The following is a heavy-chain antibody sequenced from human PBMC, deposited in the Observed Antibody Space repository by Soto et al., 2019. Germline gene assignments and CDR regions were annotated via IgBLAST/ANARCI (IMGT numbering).Heavy chain of an antibody. CDR2: MSSRPYTYAT. CDR1: GFTFSGSA. D-gene: IGHD3-22*01. Sequence: GGSLRLSCAASGFTFSGSAMHWVRQAPGKGLEWVGLMSSRPYTYATAYSPSVRGRFTISRDDSKNAAYLQMNSLKTEDTAVYFCTRGYEDSAYYFGFWGQGTLVTVSS. J-gene: IGHJ4*02. V-gene: IGHV3-73*01. CDR3: TRGYEDSAYYFGF.